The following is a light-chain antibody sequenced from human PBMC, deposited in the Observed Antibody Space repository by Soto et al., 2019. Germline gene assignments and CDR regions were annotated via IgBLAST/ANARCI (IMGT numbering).Light chain of an antibody. J-gene: IGKJ4*01. CDR1: QNINSY. V-gene: IGKV1-39*01. CDR3: QQSYSTPFT. CDR2: AAS. Sequence: DIPMTQSPSSLSASVRDRVTITCRASQNINSYLNWYQQRPGRAPKLLIYAASTLQTGVPSRFSGSGSGTDFTLTISSLQPEDFATYYCQQSYSTPFTFGGGTKVEIK.